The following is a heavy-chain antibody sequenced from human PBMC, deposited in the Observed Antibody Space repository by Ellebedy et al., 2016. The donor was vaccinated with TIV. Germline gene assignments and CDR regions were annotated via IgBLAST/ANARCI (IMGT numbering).Heavy chain of an antibody. Sequence: MPSETLSLTCGVSGGPISTTNWWRWVRQAPGKGLEWIGEIFHSGSANYNPSLKSRATLSIDKSKTQFSLKLTSVTAADTAVYFCARGDPSTPIDPWGQGILVTVSS. CDR1: GGPISTTNW. CDR3: ARGDPSTPIDP. J-gene: IGHJ5*02. D-gene: IGHD3-16*01. CDR2: IFHSGSA. V-gene: IGHV4/OR15-8*01.